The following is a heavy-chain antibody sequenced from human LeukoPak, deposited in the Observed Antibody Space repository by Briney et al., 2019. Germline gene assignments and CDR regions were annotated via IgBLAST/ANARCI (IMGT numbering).Heavy chain of an antibody. CDR2: INPGGDNT. J-gene: IGHJ6*03. D-gene: IGHD2-2*01. Sequence: ASVKVSCKASGYTFTNYYIHWVRQAPGQGLEWMGLINPGGDNTDYAQNFQGRVSMTRDTSTSTVYMWLSSLRSEDTAVYYCARASTDCSSTSCYQYYYYYYYMDVWGKGTTVTVSS. CDR3: ARASTDCSSTSCYQYYYYYYYMDV. V-gene: IGHV1-46*01. CDR1: GYTFTNYY.